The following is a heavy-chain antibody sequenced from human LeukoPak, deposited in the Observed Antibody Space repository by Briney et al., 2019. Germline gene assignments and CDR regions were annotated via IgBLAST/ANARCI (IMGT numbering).Heavy chain of an antibody. CDR1: GGSISSGSYY. J-gene: IGHJ4*02. V-gene: IGHV4-61*02. CDR2: IYTSGST. CDR3: ARDRVWSGESDY. Sequence: SETLSLTCTVSGGSISSGSYYWSWIRQPAGKGLEWIGRIYTSGSTKYNPSLKSRATISIDTSKNQFSLQLTSVTAADTAVYYCARDRVWSGESDYWGQGTLVTVSS. D-gene: IGHD3-10*01.